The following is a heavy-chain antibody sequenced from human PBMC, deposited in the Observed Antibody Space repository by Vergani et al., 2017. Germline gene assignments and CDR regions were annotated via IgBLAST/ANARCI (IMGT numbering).Heavy chain of an antibody. V-gene: IGHV4-39*01. Sequence: QLQLQESGPGLVKPSATLSLTCSVSGASIRSSNYYWGWIRQPPGKGLEWIASIYYSGSTYYTPSLKGRVTITVDTSKNQFSMKLSPVTAPDTAVYFCARHSTVEWLVKLGWIDPWGQGILVTVSS. J-gene: IGHJ5*02. D-gene: IGHD6-19*01. CDR3: ARHSTVEWLVKLGWIDP. CDR1: GASIRSSNYY. CDR2: IYYSGST.